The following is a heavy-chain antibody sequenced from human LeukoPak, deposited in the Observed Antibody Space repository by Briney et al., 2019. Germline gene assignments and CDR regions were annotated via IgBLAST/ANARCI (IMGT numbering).Heavy chain of an antibody. J-gene: IGHJ4*02. D-gene: IGHD5-24*01. CDR2: IYPGDSDT. CDR1: GYSFTSYW. V-gene: IGHV5-51*01. Sequence: GESLKISCKGSGYSFTSYWIGWVRQMPGKGLERMGIIYPGDSDTRYSPSFQGQVTISADKSISTAYLQWSSLKASDTAMYYCARSRDGYNYPYYFDYWGQGTLVTVSS. CDR3: ARSRDGYNYPYYFDY.